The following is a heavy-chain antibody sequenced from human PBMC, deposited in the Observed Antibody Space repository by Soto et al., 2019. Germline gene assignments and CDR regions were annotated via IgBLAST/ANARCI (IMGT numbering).Heavy chain of an antibody. V-gene: IGHV4-4*07. Sequence: TLSLTCTVSGDSFSIYYWTWIRQPPGKGLEWIGRIYTSGSTTYNPSLKSRVTMSVDTSKNQFSLKLSSVTAADTAVYYCARDSQPLGYYYGMDVWGQGTTVTVS. D-gene: IGHD3-16*01. CDR2: IYTSGST. J-gene: IGHJ6*02. CDR3: ARDSQPLGYYYGMDV. CDR1: GDSFSIYY.